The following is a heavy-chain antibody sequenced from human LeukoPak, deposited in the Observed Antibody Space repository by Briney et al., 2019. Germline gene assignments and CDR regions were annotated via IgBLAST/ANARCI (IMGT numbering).Heavy chain of an antibody. J-gene: IGHJ6*02. Sequence: SVEVSCKASGGTFSSYAISWVRQAPGQGLEWMGGIIPIFGTANYAQKFQGRVTITADESTSTAYMELSSLRSEDTAVYYCARVGRYCSSTSCYPYYYYYGMDVWGQGTTVTVSS. V-gene: IGHV1-69*01. CDR3: ARVGRYCSSTSCYPYYYYYGMDV. CDR1: GGTFSSYA. CDR2: IIPIFGTA. D-gene: IGHD2-2*01.